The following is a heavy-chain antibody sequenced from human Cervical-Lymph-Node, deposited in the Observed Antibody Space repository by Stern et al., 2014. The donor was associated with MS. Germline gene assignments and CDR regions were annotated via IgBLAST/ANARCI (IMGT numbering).Heavy chain of an antibody. Sequence: QVQLVQSGAEVKKPGSSVKVSCKASGGTFSSYMISWVRQAPGQGLDWMGGIIPLFGKANYAQRFQGRLTITADESTATTHMELSSLRSEDTAVYYCARLVCCSGSSCYDDWGQGTLVTVSS. CDR3: ARLVCCSGSSCYDD. CDR2: IIPLFGKA. J-gene: IGHJ4*02. D-gene: IGHD2-15*01. CDR1: GGTFSSYM. V-gene: IGHV1-69*01.